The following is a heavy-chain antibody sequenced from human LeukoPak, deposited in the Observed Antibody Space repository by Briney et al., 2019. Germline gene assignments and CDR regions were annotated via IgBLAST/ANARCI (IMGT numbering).Heavy chain of an antibody. J-gene: IGHJ6*03. CDR3: ARDADGYNTQSYYYMDV. CDR2: IIPIFGTA. V-gene: IGHV1-69*15. Sequence: WASVKVSCKASGGTFSSYAISWVRQAPGQGLEWMGRIIPIFGTANYAQKFQGRVTITADESTSTAYMELSSLRSEDTAVYYCARDADGYNTQSYYYMDVWGKGTTVTVSS. D-gene: IGHD5-24*01. CDR1: GGTFSSYA.